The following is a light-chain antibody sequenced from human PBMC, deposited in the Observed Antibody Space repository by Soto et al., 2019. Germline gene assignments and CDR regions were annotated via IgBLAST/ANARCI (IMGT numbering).Light chain of an antibody. CDR2: GNI. Sequence: QSVLTQPPSVSGAPGQTVSISCTGSSSNIGAHYDVHWYQHLPGTAPKLLIYGNINRPSGVPDRFSGSKSGTSASLAITGRQAEDEADYYCQSYDSSLSAVVFGGGTKLTVL. J-gene: IGLJ2*01. V-gene: IGLV1-40*01. CDR3: QSYDSSLSAVV. CDR1: SSNIGAHYD.